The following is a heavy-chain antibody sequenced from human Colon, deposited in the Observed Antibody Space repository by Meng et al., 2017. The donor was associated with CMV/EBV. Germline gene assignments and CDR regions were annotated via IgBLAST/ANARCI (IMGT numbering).Heavy chain of an antibody. V-gene: IGHV3-23*01. CDR2: IRGGDHKT. J-gene: IGHJ4*02. Sequence: GSLRLSCAATGFTFSSYAMNWVRQAPGKGLEWVSSIRGGDHKTYYADSVKGRFTISRDNSKNTLYLQMNSLRAEDTALYYCAKGLNSGYDWGQGTLVTVSS. D-gene: IGHD5-12*01. CDR3: AKGLNSGYD. CDR1: GFTFSSYA.